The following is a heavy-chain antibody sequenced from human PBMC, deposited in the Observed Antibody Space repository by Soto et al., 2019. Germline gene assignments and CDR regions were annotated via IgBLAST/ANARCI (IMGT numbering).Heavy chain of an antibody. Sequence: RASVKVSCKASGYTFTSYYMHWVRQAPGQGLEWMGIINPSGGSTSYAQKFQGRVTMTRDTSTSTVYMELSSLRSEDTAVYYCARDPTEVDYGGNSAYYYYYGMDVWGQGTTVTVSS. D-gene: IGHD4-17*01. CDR3: ARDPTEVDYGGNSAYYYYYGMDV. J-gene: IGHJ6*02. V-gene: IGHV1-46*01. CDR1: GYTFTSYY. CDR2: INPSGGST.